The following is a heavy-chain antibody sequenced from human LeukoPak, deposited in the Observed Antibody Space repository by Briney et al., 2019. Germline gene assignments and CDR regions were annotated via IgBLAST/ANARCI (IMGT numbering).Heavy chain of an antibody. J-gene: IGHJ5*02. D-gene: IGHD3-10*01. CDR2: ISVYNGNT. Sequence: GASVKVSCKASGYTFTSYGISWVRQAPGQGLEWMGWISVYNGNTNYAQKLQGRVTMTTDTSTSTAYMDLRSLRSDDTALYYCATSITLLRGVIISGDWFDPWGQGTLVTVSS. CDR1: GYTFTSYG. V-gene: IGHV1-18*01. CDR3: ATSITLLRGVIISGDWFDP.